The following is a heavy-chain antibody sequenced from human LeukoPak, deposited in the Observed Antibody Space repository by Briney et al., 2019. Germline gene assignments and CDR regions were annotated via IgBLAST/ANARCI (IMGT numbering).Heavy chain of an antibody. CDR1: GYTLTELS. V-gene: IGHV1-24*01. D-gene: IGHD2-2*01. CDR3: ATLYCSSTSCYGFDY. Sequence: ASVKVSCKVSGYTLTELSMHWVRQAPGKGLEWMGGFDPEDGETIYAQKFQGRVTMTEDTPTDTAYMELSSLRSEDTAVYYCATLYCSSTSCYGFDYWGQGTLVTVSS. J-gene: IGHJ4*02. CDR2: FDPEDGET.